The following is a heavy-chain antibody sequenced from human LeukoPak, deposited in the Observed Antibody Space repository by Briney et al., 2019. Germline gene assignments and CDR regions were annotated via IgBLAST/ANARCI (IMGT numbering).Heavy chain of an antibody. CDR3: ARHAYYYDSSGYYLDY. J-gene: IGHJ4*02. Sequence: PSETLSLTCTVSGGSISSSSYYWGWIRQPPGKGLEWIGSIYYSGSTYYNPSLKSRVTISVDTSKNQFSLKLSSVTAADTAVYYCARHAYYYDSSGYYLDYWGKGTLVTVSS. V-gene: IGHV4-39*01. CDR2: IYYSGST. CDR1: GGSISSSSYY. D-gene: IGHD3-22*01.